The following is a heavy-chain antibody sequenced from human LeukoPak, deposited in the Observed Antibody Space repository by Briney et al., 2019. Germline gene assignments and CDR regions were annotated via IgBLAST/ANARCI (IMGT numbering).Heavy chain of an antibody. J-gene: IGHJ4*02. CDR2: ISSSGSTI. D-gene: IGHD3-3*01. V-gene: IGHV3-11*01. CDR3: ARDNTRRYYDFWSGYLDHFDY. CDR1: GFTFSDYY. Sequence: GGSLRLSCAASGFTFSDYYMSWIRQAPGKGLEWVSYISSSGSTIYYADSVKGRFTISRDNAKNSPYLQMNSLRAEDTAVYYCARDNTRRYYDFWSGYLDHFDYWGQGTLVTVSS.